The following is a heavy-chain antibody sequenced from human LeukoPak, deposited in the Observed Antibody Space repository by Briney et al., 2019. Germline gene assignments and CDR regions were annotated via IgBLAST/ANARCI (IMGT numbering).Heavy chain of an antibody. Sequence: SETLSLTCTVSGGSIGSDYWTWIRQPPGKGLEYIGYIYYTGGTNYNPSLKSRVTISVDTSKNQFSLKLSSVTAADTAVYFCAKYGNSGWVIDNWGQGTMVTVSS. CDR3: AKYGNSGWVIDN. D-gene: IGHD6-19*01. V-gene: IGHV4-59*08. J-gene: IGHJ4*02. CDR1: GGSIGSDY. CDR2: IYYTGGT.